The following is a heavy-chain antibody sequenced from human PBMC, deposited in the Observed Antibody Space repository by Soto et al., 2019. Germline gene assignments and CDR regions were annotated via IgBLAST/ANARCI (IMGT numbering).Heavy chain of an antibody. D-gene: IGHD6-19*01. V-gene: IGHV1-69*13. CDR1: GGTFSSYA. J-gene: IGHJ4*02. Sequence: GASVKVSCKASGGTFSSYAISWVRQAPGQGLEWMGGIIPIFGTANYAQKFQGRVTITADESASTAYMELSSLRSEDTAVYYCASLYSSGWHAFDYWGQGTLVTVSS. CDR2: IIPIFGTA. CDR3: ASLYSSGWHAFDY.